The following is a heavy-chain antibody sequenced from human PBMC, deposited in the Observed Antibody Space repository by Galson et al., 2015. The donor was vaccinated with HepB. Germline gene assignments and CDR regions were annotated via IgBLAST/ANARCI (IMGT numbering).Heavy chain of an antibody. V-gene: IGHV3-30-3*01. J-gene: IGHJ6*02. D-gene: IGHD3-3*01. Sequence: SLRLSCAASGFTFSSYAMHWVRQAPGKGLEWVAVISYDGSNKYYADSVKGRFTISRDNSKNTLYLQMNSLRAEDTAVYYCAREYYDFWSGYSYYYYGMDVWGQGTTVTVSS. CDR1: GFTFSSYA. CDR2: ISYDGSNK. CDR3: AREYYDFWSGYSYYYYGMDV.